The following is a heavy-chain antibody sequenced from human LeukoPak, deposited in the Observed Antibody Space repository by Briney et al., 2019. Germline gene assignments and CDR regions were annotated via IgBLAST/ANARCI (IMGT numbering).Heavy chain of an antibody. CDR3: AKGGPNWGRYFDL. Sequence: GGSLRLSCAASGFTFSNYALSWVRQAPGKGLEWVTVISGSGASTYYADSVKGRLTISRDNSRNILYVQMNSLRAEDTAVYYCAKGGPNWGRYFDLWGRGALVTVSS. J-gene: IGHJ2*01. CDR2: ISGSGAST. CDR1: GFTFSNYA. D-gene: IGHD7-27*01. V-gene: IGHV3-23*01.